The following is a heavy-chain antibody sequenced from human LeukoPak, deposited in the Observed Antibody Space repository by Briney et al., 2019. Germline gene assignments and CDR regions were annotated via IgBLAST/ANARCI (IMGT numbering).Heavy chain of an antibody. D-gene: IGHD6-13*01. CDR1: GGTFSSYA. V-gene: IGHV1-69*06. J-gene: IGHJ4*02. CDR2: IIPIFGTA. Sequence: GASVKVSCKASGGTFSSYAISWVRQAPGQGLEWMGGIIPIFGTAKYSQKFQGRVTITADKSTSTAYMELSSLRLEDTAVYFCARDSSTYKPLDYWGQGTLVTVSS. CDR3: ARDSSTYKPLDY.